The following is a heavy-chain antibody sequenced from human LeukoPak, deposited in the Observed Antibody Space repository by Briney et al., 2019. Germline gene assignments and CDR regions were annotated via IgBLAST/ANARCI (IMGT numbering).Heavy chain of an antibody. V-gene: IGHV4-4*02. CDR2: IYHSGST. D-gene: IGHD6-13*01. CDR1: GGSISSSNW. J-gene: IGHJ3*02. CDR3: ARGIAAAGLHDAFDI. Sequence: SGTLSLTCAVSGGSISSSNWWSWVRQPPGKGLEWIGEIYHSGSTNYNPSLKSRVTISVDKSKNQFSLKLSSVTAADTAVYYCARGIAAAGLHDAFDIWGQGTMVTVSS.